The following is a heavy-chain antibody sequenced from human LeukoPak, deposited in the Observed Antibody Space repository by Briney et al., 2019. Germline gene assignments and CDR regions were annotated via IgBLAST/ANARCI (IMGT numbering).Heavy chain of an antibody. V-gene: IGHV3-23*01. CDR1: DFTFGSYA. J-gene: IGHJ3*02. D-gene: IGHD6-13*01. CDR2: ISGSGGST. CDR3: AKDIAAAGRRVHAFDI. Sequence: GGSLRLSCAASDFTFGSYAMSWVRQAPGKGLEWVSAISGSGGSTYYADSVKGRFTISRDNSKNTLYLQMNSLRAEDTAVYYCAKDIAAAGRRVHAFDIWGQGTMVTVSS.